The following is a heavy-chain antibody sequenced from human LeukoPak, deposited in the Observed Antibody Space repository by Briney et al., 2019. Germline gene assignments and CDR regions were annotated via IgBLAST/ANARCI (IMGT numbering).Heavy chain of an antibody. V-gene: IGHV3-48*02. D-gene: IGHD4-17*01. CDR1: GFTFSDYW. CDR2: ISSSSSTI. Sequence: GGSLRLSCAAAGFTFSDYWMSWVRQAPGKGLEWVSYISSSSSTIYYADSVKGRFTISRDNAENSLYLQMNSLRDEDTAVYYCVREAVNDYGDYVFWFDPWGQGTLVTVSS. CDR3: VREAVNDYGDYVFWFDP. J-gene: IGHJ5*02.